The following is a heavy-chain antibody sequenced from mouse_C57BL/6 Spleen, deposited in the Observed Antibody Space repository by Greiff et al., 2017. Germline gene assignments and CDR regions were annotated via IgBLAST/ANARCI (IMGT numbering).Heavy chain of an antibody. D-gene: IGHD4-1*01. Sequence: QVQLQQPGAELVMPGASVKLSCKASGYTFTSYWMHWVKQRPGQGLEWIGEIDPSDSYTNYNQKFKGKATLTVDKSSSTAYMQLSSLTSEDAAVYYCARSRTGTRAMDYWGQGTSVTVSS. CDR2: IDPSDSYT. CDR1: GYTFTSYW. V-gene: IGHV1-69*01. CDR3: ARSRTGTRAMDY. J-gene: IGHJ4*01.